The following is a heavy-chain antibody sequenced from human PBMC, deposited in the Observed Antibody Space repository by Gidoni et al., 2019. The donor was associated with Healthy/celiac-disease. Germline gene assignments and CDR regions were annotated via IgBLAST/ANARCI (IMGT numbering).Heavy chain of an antibody. CDR2: ISWNSGSI. J-gene: IGHJ4*02. Sequence: EVQLVESGGGLVQPGRSLRLSCAASGFTFDDYAMHWVRQAPGKGLEWVSGISWNSGSIGYADSVKGRFTISRDNAKNSLYLQMNSLRAEDTALYYCAKDGGDFDWLGDYWGQGTLVTVSS. CDR1: GFTFDDYA. CDR3: AKDGGDFDWLGDY. D-gene: IGHD3-9*01. V-gene: IGHV3-9*01.